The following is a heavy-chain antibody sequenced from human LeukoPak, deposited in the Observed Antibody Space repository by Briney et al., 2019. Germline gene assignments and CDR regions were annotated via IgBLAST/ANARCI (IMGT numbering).Heavy chain of an antibody. CDR1: GYTFTSYG. CDR2: ISAYNGNT. Sequence: ASVKVSCKASGYTFTSYGISWVRQAPGQGLEWMGWISAYNGNTNYAQKLQGRVTMTTDTSTSTAYMELRSLRSDDTAVYYCEREEGPGYDILTGYYFPGWFGPWGQGTLVTVSS. J-gene: IGHJ5*02. D-gene: IGHD3-9*01. V-gene: IGHV1-18*01. CDR3: EREEGPGYDILTGYYFPGWFGP.